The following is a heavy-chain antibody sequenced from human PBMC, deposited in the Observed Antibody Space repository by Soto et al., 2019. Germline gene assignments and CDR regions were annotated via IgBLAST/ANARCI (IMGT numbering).Heavy chain of an antibody. Sequence: GGSLRLSCAASGFTFSSYSMNWVRQAPGKGLEWVSSISSSSSYIYYADSVKGRFTISRDNAKNSLYLQMNSLRAEDTAVYYCASFSNYDFWSGYYTPYYYYYGMDVWGQGTTVTV. D-gene: IGHD3-3*01. V-gene: IGHV3-21*01. CDR2: ISSSSSYI. CDR1: GFTFSSYS. CDR3: ASFSNYDFWSGYYTPYYYYYGMDV. J-gene: IGHJ6*02.